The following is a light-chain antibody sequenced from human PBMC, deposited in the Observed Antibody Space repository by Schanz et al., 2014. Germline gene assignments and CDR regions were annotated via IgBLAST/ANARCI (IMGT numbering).Light chain of an antibody. Sequence: SALTQPASVSGSPGQSITISCAGTTSDVAQYNYNFVSWYQHHPGKAPKLIIYDVSKRPSGVSDRFSGSKSGNTASLTISGLQXEDEADYYCTSYTISTTLGYVFGTGTKLTVL. CDR2: DVS. CDR3: TSYTISTTLGYV. CDR1: TSDVAQYNYNF. J-gene: IGLJ1*01. V-gene: IGLV2-14*02.